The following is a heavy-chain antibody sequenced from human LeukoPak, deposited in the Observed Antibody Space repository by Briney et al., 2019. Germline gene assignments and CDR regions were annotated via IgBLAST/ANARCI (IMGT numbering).Heavy chain of an antibody. CDR3: ARGPGSSGGAYVGDY. V-gene: IGHV3-74*01. D-gene: IGHD3-22*01. Sequence: GGSLRLSCAASGFPFSSNWMHWVRQAPGKGLVWVSRIDGGGSSTSYADSVKGRFSISRDNAKSTLYLQMSSLRAEDTAVYYCARGPGSSGGAYVGDYWGPGTLVTVSS. J-gene: IGHJ4*01. CDR2: IDGGGSST. CDR1: GFPFSSNW.